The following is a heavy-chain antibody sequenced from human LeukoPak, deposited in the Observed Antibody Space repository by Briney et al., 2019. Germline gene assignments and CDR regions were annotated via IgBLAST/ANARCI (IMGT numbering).Heavy chain of an antibody. J-gene: IGHJ4*02. CDR2: IIPILGIA. D-gene: IGHD2-21*01. V-gene: IGHV1-69*02. CDR1: GYTFSGYY. Sequence: GASVKVSCKASGYTFSGYYVHWVRQAPGQGLEWMGRIIPILGIANYAQKFQGRVTITADKSTSTAYMELSSLRSEDTAVYYCARSGQLFYRYWGQGTLVTVSS. CDR3: ARSGQLFYRY.